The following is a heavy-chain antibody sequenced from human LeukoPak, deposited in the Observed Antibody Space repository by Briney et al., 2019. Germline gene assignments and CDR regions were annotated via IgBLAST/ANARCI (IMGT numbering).Heavy chain of an antibody. CDR1: GGSISSYY. J-gene: IGHJ4*02. CDR3: ARHKITLAIFDY. V-gene: IGHV4-59*08. D-gene: IGHD3-16*01. CDR2: IYYSGST. Sequence: SETLSLTCTVSGGSISSYYWSWIRQPPGKGLEWIGYIYYSGSTYYSPSLKSRVTISVDTSKNQFSLKLSSVTAADTAVYYCARHKITLAIFDYWGQGTLVTVSS.